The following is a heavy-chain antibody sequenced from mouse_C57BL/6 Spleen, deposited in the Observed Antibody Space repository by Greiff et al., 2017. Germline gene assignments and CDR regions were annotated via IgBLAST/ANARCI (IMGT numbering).Heavy chain of an antibody. D-gene: IGHD2-3*01. CDR2: IYPSDSET. CDR1: GYTFTSYW. Sequence: QVQLKQPGAELVRPGSSVKLSCKASGYTFTSYWMDWVKQRPGQGLEWIGNIYPSDSETHYNQKFKDKATLTVDKSSSTAYMQLSSLTSEDSAVYYCARGGYDGYYGAYWGQGTLVTVSA. J-gene: IGHJ3*01. CDR3: ARGGYDGYYGAY. V-gene: IGHV1-61*01.